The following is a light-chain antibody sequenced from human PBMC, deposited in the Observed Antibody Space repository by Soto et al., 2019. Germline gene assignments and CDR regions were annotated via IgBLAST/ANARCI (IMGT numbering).Light chain of an antibody. V-gene: IGKV3-15*01. CDR2: GAS. CDR1: QSISSN. J-gene: IGKJ4*01. Sequence: EIVMTQSPATLSVSPGERATLSCRASQSISSNLACYQQKPGQVPRLLIYGASTRATGIPARFSGSGSGTEFTLTISSLQSEDFAVYYCQEYNNWPLTFGGGTKVEIK. CDR3: QEYNNWPLT.